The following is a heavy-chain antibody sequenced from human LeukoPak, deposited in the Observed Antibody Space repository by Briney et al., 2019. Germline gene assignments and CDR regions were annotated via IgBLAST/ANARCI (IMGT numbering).Heavy chain of an antibody. CDR1: GFTFSSYA. V-gene: IGHV3-23*01. CDR3: TKGPYYYDSSGYSRRWFDP. J-gene: IGHJ5*02. Sequence: PGGSLRLSCAASGFTFSSYAMSWVRQAPRKGLELVSSISGSGGRTYYADSVKGRFTISRDNSKNTLYLQMNSLRAEDTAVYYCTKGPYYYDSSGYSRRWFDPWGQGTLVTVSS. D-gene: IGHD3-22*01. CDR2: ISGSGGRT.